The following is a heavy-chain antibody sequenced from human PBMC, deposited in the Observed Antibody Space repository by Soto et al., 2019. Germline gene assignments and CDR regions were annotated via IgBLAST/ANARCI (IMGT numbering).Heavy chain of an antibody. J-gene: IGHJ6*03. Sequence: GGSLRLSCAASGFTFSSYGMHWVRQAPGKGLEWVAVISYDGSNKYYADSVKGRFTISRDNSKNTLYLQMNSLRAEDTAVYYCAWDYPYGDYYYMDVWGKGTTVTVSS. CDR2: ISYDGSNK. D-gene: IGHD1-7*01. CDR3: AWDYPYGDYYYMDV. V-gene: IGHV3-30*03. CDR1: GFTFSSYG.